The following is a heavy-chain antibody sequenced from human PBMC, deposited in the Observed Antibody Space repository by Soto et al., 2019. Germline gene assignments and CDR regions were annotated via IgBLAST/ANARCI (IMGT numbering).Heavy chain of an antibody. CDR3: AKATATSGGAFEI. Sequence: QPGGSLRLSCAVSGFICSSYDMSWVRQAPGKGLEWVSTILVGGSTHYEDSVKGRFTISRDTSKNTVYLQMNSLTAGDTAFYYRAKATATSGGAFEIYGQGTMVTVSS. D-gene: IGHD1-1*01. CDR2: ILVGGST. J-gene: IGHJ3*02. V-gene: IGHV3-23*01. CDR1: GFICSSYD.